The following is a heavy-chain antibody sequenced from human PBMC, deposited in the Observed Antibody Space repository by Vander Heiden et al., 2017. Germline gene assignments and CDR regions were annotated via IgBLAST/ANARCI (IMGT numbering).Heavy chain of an antibody. CDR1: GGTFSSYA. J-gene: IGHJ4*02. Sequence: QVQLVQSGAAVKKPGSPVKVPCKASGGTFSSYAISWVRQAPGQGLEWMGGIIPIFGTANYAQKFQGRVTITADESTSTAYMELSSLRSEDTAVYYCARERGLRDGYNCGYWGQGTLVTVSS. CDR2: IIPIFGTA. V-gene: IGHV1-69*01. CDR3: ARERGLRDGYNCGY. D-gene: IGHD1-1*01.